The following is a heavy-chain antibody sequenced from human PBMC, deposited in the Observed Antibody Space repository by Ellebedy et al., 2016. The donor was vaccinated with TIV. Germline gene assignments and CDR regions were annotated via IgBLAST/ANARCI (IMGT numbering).Heavy chain of an antibody. CDR3: ARYSGSGTYYRNGMDV. J-gene: IGHJ6*02. D-gene: IGHD3-10*01. Sequence: AASVKVSCKASGYTFTSYYMHWVRQAPGQGLEWMGIINPSGCSTSYAQKLQGRVTMTRDTSTSTVYMELSTLRSEDTAVYFCARYSGSGTYYRNGMDVWGQGTTVTVSS. V-gene: IGHV1-46*04. CDR2: INPSGCST. CDR1: GYTFTSYY.